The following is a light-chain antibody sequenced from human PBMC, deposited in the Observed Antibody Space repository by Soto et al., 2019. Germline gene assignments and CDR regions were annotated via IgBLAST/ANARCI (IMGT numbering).Light chain of an antibody. Sequence: EIVLTQSPATLSLSPGERVSLSCGASQWFSGKNLAWYQQKPGQPSRLLIYSSSVRASGVPDRFRGSGSGTDFTLTITRLEPEDFAVYYCQQYGTWITFGQGTRLETK. CDR3: QQYGTWIT. CDR2: SSS. CDR1: QWFSGKN. J-gene: IGKJ5*01. V-gene: IGKV3-20*01.